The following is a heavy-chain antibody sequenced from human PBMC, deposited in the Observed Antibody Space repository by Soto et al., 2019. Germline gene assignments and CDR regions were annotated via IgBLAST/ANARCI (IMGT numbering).Heavy chain of an antibody. V-gene: IGHV3-23*01. CDR1: GFPFSSYA. J-gene: IGHJ4*02. D-gene: IGHD3-10*01. CDR2: ISGSGGST. Sequence: EVQLLESGGGLVQPGGSLGLSCAASGFPFSSYAMSWVRQAPGKGLEWVSLISGSGGSTYYADTVKGLFTIARDNSRDTLYLQMSSLRAEDTAVYYCAKVHGSGSYNNFPDYWGQGNLVTVSS. CDR3: AKVHGSGSYNNFPDY.